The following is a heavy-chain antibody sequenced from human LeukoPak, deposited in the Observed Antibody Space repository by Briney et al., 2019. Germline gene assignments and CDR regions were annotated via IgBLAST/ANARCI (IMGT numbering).Heavy chain of an antibody. CDR2: INPNSGGT. D-gene: IGHD3-3*01. CDR1: GYTFTGYY. CDR3: ARDRAPLGDFWSGYYPPEIDYFAY. V-gene: IGHV1-2*02. J-gene: IGHJ4*02. Sequence: GASVKVSCKASGYTFTGYYMHWVRQAPGQELEWMGWINPNSGGTNYAQKFQGRVTMTRDTSISTAYMELSRLRSDDTAVYYCARDRAPLGDFWSGYYPPEIDYFAYWGQGTPVTVSS.